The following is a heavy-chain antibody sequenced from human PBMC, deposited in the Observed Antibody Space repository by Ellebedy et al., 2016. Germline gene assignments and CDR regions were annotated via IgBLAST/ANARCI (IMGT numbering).Heavy chain of an antibody. CDR1: GFTFSSYG. CDR2: ISSSGSTI. V-gene: IGHV3-48*04. CDR3: TRDPTEYCSSTSCLIDAFDI. Sequence: GESLKISCAASGFTFSSYGMHWVRQAPGKGLEWVSYISSSGSTIYYADSVKGRFTVSRDNAKNTLYLQMNSLKTEDTAVYYCTRDPTEYCSSTSCLIDAFDIWGQGTMVTVSS. D-gene: IGHD2-2*01. J-gene: IGHJ3*02.